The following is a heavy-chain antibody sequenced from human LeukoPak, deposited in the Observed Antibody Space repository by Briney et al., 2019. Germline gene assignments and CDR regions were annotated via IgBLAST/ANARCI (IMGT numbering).Heavy chain of an antibody. CDR1: GFTFSTYS. J-gene: IGHJ4*02. D-gene: IGHD6-13*01. CDR2: IKQNGSEK. Sequence: GGSLRLSCEASGFTFSTYSMSWDRQAPGKGLEWVADIKQNGSEKSYADSVKGRFTISRDNAKNSLYLQMNCLRGEDTAMYDCARELAGNDYWGQGTLVTVSS. CDR3: ARELAGNDY. V-gene: IGHV3-7*01.